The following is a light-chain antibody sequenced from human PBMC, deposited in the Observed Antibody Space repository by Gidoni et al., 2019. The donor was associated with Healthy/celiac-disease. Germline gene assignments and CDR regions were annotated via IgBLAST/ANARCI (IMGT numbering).Light chain of an antibody. J-gene: IGKJ5*01. CDR1: QGISSY. Sequence: DIQLTQSPSFLSASVGDRVTITCRASQGISSYLAWYQQKPGKAPKLLIYAASTLQSGVPSRFSGSGSGTEFTLTISSLQPEDFATYYCQQPTGFGQGTRLEIK. V-gene: IGKV1-9*01. CDR2: AAS. CDR3: QQPTG.